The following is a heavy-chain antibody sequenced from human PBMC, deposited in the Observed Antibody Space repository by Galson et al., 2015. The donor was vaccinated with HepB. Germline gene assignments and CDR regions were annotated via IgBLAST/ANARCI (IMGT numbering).Heavy chain of an antibody. Sequence: SLRLSCAASGFTFSSYGMHWVRQAPGKGLEWVAFIRYDGSNKYYADSVKGRFTISRDNSKNTLYLQMNSLRAEDTAVYYCAKDQEVTVAGGYFDYWGQGTLVTVSS. CDR2: IRYDGSNK. D-gene: IGHD6-19*01. CDR3: AKDQEVTVAGGYFDY. CDR1: GFTFSSYG. J-gene: IGHJ4*02. V-gene: IGHV3-30*02.